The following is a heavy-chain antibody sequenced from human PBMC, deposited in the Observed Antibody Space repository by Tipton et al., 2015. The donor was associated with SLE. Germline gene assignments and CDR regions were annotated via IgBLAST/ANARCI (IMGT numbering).Heavy chain of an antibody. CDR3: ARPFDSGWYWYFDL. J-gene: IGHJ2*01. CDR1: GYTFTSYD. D-gene: IGHD5-12*01. V-gene: IGHV1-8*01. CDR2: MNPNSGNT. Sequence: QSGAEVKKPGASVKVSCKASGYTFTSYDINWVRQATGQGLEWMGWMNPNSGNTGYAQKFQGRVTMTRNTSISTAYMELSSLRSEDSAVYYCARPFDSGWYWYFDLWGRGTLVTVSS.